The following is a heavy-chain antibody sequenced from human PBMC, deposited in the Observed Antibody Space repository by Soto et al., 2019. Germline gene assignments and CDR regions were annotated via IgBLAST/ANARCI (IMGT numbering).Heavy chain of an antibody. V-gene: IGHV3-33*01. D-gene: IGHD1-26*01. CDR2: IWYDGSNK. Sequence: QVQLVESGGGVVQPGRSLRLSCAASGFTFSNYGMHWVRQAPGKGLEWVAVIWYDGSNKYYADSVKGRFTISRDNSKNTLYLQMNSLRAEDTAVYYCARVAGGGWFDPWGQGTLVTVSS. CDR3: ARVAGGGWFDP. CDR1: GFTFSNYG. J-gene: IGHJ5*02.